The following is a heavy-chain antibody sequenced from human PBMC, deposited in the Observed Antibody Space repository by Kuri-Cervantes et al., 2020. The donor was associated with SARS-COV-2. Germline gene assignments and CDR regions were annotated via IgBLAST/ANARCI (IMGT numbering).Heavy chain of an antibody. Sequence: SETLSLTCTVSGGSVSSNSFYWGWVRQPPGKGLEWIGYIYHSGSTYYNPSLKSRVTISVDRSKNQFSLKLSSVTAADTAVYYCARLGVGYYGSGSYYNQWGQGTLVTVSS. CDR1: GGSVSSNSFY. J-gene: IGHJ4*02. CDR2: IYHSGST. D-gene: IGHD3-10*01. V-gene: IGHV4-39*07. CDR3: ARLGVGYYGSGSYYNQ.